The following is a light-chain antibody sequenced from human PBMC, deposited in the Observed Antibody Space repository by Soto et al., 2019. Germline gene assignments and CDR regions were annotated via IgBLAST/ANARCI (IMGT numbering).Light chain of an antibody. CDR1: TSDIGGFNY. CDR3: SSYTSTSTLYV. CDR2: EVS. J-gene: IGLJ1*01. V-gene: IGLV2-14*01. Sequence: ALAQPASVSGSPGQSITISCTGTTSDIGGFNYVSWYQQHPNKAPKLIIYEVSNRPSGVSNRFSGSKSGNTASLTISGLQAEDEADYYCSSYTSTSTLYVFGTGTKVTVL.